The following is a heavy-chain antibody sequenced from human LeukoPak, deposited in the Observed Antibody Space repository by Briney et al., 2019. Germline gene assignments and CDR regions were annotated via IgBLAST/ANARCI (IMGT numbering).Heavy chain of an antibody. J-gene: IGHJ1*01. D-gene: IGHD2-21*02. CDR2: INVNDRSA. CDR3: ARTYCGGDCYGYFQH. V-gene: IGHV3-23*01. Sequence: GGSLRLSCAASGFTFSSYVMSWVRQAPGKGLEWVSSINVNDRSAYYADSVKGRVTISRDNAKNTLYLQMNSLRAEDTAVYYCARTYCGGDCYGYFQHWGQGTLVTVSS. CDR1: GFTFSSYV.